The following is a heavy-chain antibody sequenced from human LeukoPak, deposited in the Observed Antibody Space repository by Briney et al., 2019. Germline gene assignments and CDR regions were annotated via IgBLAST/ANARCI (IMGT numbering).Heavy chain of an antibody. CDR2: ISGSGGST. CDR3: AKGAVSGSSSGSYYYYYSMDV. V-gene: IGHV3-23*01. CDR1: GFTFSSYA. D-gene: IGHD6-6*01. Sequence: PGGSLRLSCAASGFTFSSYAMSWVRQAPGKGLEWVSAISGSGGSTYYADSVKGRFTISRDNSKNTLYLQMNSLRAEDTAVYYCAKGAVSGSSSGSYYYYYSMDVWGQGTAVTVSS. J-gene: IGHJ6*02.